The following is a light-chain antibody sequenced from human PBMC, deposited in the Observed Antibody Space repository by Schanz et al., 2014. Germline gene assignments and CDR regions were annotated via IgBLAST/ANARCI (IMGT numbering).Light chain of an antibody. CDR2: GAS. J-gene: IGKJ2*01. Sequence: EIVLTQSPGTLSLSPGERATLSCRASQSVSSSYLAWYQQRPGQAPRLLIYGASSRATGIPDRFGGSGSGTDFTLTISSLQSEDFAVYYCQQYNNWPPKYTFGQGTKLEIK. CDR1: QSVSSSY. V-gene: IGKV3-20*01. CDR3: QQYNNWPPKYT.